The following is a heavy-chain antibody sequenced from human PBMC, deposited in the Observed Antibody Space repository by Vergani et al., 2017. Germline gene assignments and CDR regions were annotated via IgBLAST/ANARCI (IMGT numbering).Heavy chain of an antibody. J-gene: IGHJ4*02. D-gene: IGHD1-26*01. Sequence: QVQLVQSGAEVKKPGASVKVSCKASGYTFTSYGISWVRQAPGQGLEWMGWIRAYNGNTNYAQTLQGRVTMTTDTSTRTAYMVLRSLRSDDTAVYYCAGDKELLLPGVGVYWGQGTLVTVSS. CDR1: GYTFTSYG. CDR3: AGDKELLLPGVGVY. CDR2: IRAYNGNT. V-gene: IGHV1-18*01.